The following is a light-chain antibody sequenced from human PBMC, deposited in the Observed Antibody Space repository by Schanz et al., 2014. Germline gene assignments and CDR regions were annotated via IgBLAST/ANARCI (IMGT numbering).Light chain of an antibody. CDR1: SSDVGSYKL. V-gene: IGLV2-23*02. CDR3: CSYAGSSTWV. CDR2: DVS. Sequence: QSVLTQPASVSGSPGQSITISCTGTSSDVGSYKLVSWYQQHPGKAPKLIIYDVSVRPSGVPDRFSGSKSVNTASLTISGVQAEDEADYYCCSYAGSSTWVFGGGTKLTVL. J-gene: IGLJ3*02.